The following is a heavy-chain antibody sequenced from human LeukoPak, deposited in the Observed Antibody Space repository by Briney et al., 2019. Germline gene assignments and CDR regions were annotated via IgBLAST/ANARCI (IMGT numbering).Heavy chain of an antibody. CDR3: ARVWGCSSTSCYREFDP. CDR2: ISSSSSYI. Sequence: PGGSLRLSCAASTFAFSSYAMTWVRQAPGKGLEWVSSISSSSSYIYYADSVKGRFTISRDNAKNSLYLQMNSLRAEDTAVYYCARVWGCSSTSCYREFDPWGQGTLVTVSS. J-gene: IGHJ5*02. D-gene: IGHD2-2*01. CDR1: TFAFSSYA. V-gene: IGHV3-21*01.